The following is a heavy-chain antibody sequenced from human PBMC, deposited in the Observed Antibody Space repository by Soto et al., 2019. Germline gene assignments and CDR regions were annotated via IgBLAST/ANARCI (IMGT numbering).Heavy chain of an antibody. Sequence: SETVSLTCTVTGGSMTSGDQYWTWIRHRPGEGQEWFWYINHRGSLYYNPSLKSRVSMSVHTSKNQFSLNLSSVTAADTAVYYCAKSLRPYYYASGSYYSPRYGMDVWGQGTTVTVSS. J-gene: IGHJ6*02. CDR1: GGSMTSGDQY. CDR3: AKSLRPYYYASGSYYSPRYGMDV. V-gene: IGHV4-31*03. D-gene: IGHD3-10*01. CDR2: INHRGSL.